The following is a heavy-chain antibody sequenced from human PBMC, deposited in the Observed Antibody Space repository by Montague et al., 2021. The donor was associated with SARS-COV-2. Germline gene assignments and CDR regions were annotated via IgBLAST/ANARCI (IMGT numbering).Heavy chain of an antibody. V-gene: IGHV4-39*07. CDR2: LFFRGTT. D-gene: IGHD2-8*01. Sequence: SETLSLTCTVSGGSISSTINFWAWLRQPPGKEPEWIGSLFFRGTTYSNPSLKSRDTTSVDTSNNQFSLRLTSMTAADTAVYFCARDSRGGSLYPFFDSWSQGTLVTVSS. CDR3: ARDSRGGSLYPFFDS. CDR1: GGSISSTINF. J-gene: IGHJ4*02.